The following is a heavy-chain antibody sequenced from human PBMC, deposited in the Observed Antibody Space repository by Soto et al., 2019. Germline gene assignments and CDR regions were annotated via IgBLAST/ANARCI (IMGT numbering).Heavy chain of an antibody. CDR2: IYYSGST. CDR3: ARLRSGDYGDGAGRRKDYYYMDV. V-gene: IGHV4-59*08. Sequence: SETLSLTCTVSGGSISSYYWSWIRQPPGKGLEWIGYIYYSGSTNYNPSLKSRVTISVDTSKNQFSLKLSSVTAADTAVYYCARLRSGDYGDGAGRRKDYYYMDVWGKGTTVTVSS. CDR1: GGSISSYY. D-gene: IGHD4-17*01. J-gene: IGHJ6*03.